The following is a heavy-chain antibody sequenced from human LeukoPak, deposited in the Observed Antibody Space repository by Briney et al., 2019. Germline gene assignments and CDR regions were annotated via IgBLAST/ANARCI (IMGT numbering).Heavy chain of an antibody. CDR3: ARGLGFYYYYMDV. D-gene: IGHD7-27*01. CDR1: GGTFSSYA. V-gene: IGHV1-69*05. J-gene: IGHJ6*03. CDR2: IIPIFGTA. Sequence: GASVEVSCKASGGTFSSYAISWVRQAPGQGLEWMGGIIPIFGTANYAQKFQGRVTITTDESTSTAYMELSSLRSEDTAVYYCARGLGFYYYYMDVWGKGTTVTVSS.